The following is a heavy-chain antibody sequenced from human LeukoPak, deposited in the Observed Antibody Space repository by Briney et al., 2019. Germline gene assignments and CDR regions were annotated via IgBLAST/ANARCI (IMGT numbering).Heavy chain of an antibody. CDR3: AKYDYGEPFDY. Sequence: PGGSLRLSCAASGFTFSNAWMSWVRQAPGKGLEWVSAISGSGGSTYYADSVKGRFTISRDNSKNTLYLQMNSLRAEDTAVYYCAKYDYGEPFDYWGQGTLVTVSS. V-gene: IGHV3-23*01. CDR2: ISGSGGST. D-gene: IGHD4-17*01. CDR1: GFTFSNAW. J-gene: IGHJ4*02.